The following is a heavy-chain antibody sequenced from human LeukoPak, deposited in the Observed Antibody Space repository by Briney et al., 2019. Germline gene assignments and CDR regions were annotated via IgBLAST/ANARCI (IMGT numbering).Heavy chain of an antibody. J-gene: IGHJ1*01. Sequence: SETLSLTCTVSGGSISSSSYYWGWIRQPPGKGLEWIGSIYYSGSTYYNPSLKSRVTISVDTSKNQFSLKLSSVTAADTAVYYCASVEMATIGSEYFQHWGQGTLVTVSS. D-gene: IGHD5-24*01. CDR1: GGSISSSSYY. CDR2: IYYSGST. CDR3: ASVEMATIGSEYFQH. V-gene: IGHV4-39*07.